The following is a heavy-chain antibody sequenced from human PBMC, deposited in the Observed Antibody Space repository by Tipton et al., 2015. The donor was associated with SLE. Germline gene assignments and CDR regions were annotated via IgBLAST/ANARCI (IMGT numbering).Heavy chain of an antibody. J-gene: IGHJ6*02. CDR3: ARDRGSHGMDV. Sequence: QLVQSGSELKKPGASVMISCKASGYTFTTYAMNWVRQAPGQGLEWMGIINPSGGSTSYAQKFQGRVTMTRDTSTSTVYMELSSLRSEDTAVYCCARDRGSHGMDVWGQGTTVTVSS. CDR1: GYTFTTYA. V-gene: IGHV1-46*03. D-gene: IGHD2-15*01. CDR2: INPSGGST.